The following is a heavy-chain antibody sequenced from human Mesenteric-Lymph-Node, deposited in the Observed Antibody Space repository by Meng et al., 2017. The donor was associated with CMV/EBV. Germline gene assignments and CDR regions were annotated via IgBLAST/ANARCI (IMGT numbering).Heavy chain of an antibody. V-gene: IGHV3-66*02. CDR1: GFTVKDNY. J-gene: IGHJ4*02. D-gene: IGHD7-27*01. CDR2: IFLAGTT. CDR3: AKGLGKMLDY. Sequence: GESLKISCAASGFTVKDNYMSWVRQAPGKGLETISVIFLAGTTYYADSFKGRVTVSRDDSKNTIYLQMNNVKFEDTAVYYCAKGLGKMLDYWGQGTRVTVSS.